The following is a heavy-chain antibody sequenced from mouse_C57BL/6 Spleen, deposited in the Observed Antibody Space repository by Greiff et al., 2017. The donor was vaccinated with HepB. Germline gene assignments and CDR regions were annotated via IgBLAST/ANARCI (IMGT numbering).Heavy chain of an antibody. D-gene: IGHD2-4*01. V-gene: IGHV1-69*01. CDR2: IDPSDSYT. Sequence: QVQLQQPGAELVMPGASVKLSCKASGYTFTSYWMHWVKQRPGQGLEWIGEIDPSDSYTNYNQKFKGKSTLSVDKSSSTAYMQLSSLTSEDSAVYYCARGGYDYERTFDYWGQGTTLTVSS. CDR1: GYTFTSYW. CDR3: ARGGYDYERTFDY. J-gene: IGHJ2*01.